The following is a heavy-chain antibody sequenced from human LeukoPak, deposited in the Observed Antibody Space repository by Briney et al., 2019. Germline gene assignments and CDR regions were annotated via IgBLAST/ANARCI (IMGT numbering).Heavy chain of an antibody. V-gene: IGHV1-69*04. CDR2: IIPILGIA. CDR3: ARDLPPYYFDY. CDR1: GGIFSSYA. Sequence: SVKVSCKASGGIFSSYAISWVRQAPGQGLEWMGRIIPILGIANYAQKFQGRVTITADKSTSTAYMDLSSLRSEDMAVYYCARDLPPYYFDYWGQGTLVTVSS. J-gene: IGHJ4*02.